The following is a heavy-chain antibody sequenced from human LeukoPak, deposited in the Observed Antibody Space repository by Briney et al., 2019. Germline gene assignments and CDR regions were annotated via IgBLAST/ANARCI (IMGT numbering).Heavy chain of an antibody. CDR3: ARGTGDLDY. Sequence: GGSLRLSCAASRFTFSSFSMNWVRQAPGKGLEWVSSISSGTTYIYYADSVKGRFTISRDNAKNSLYLQMNNLRAEDTAVYYCARGTGDLDYWGQGTLVTVSS. D-gene: IGHD7-27*01. CDR2: ISSGTTYI. CDR1: RFTFSSFS. V-gene: IGHV3-21*01. J-gene: IGHJ4*02.